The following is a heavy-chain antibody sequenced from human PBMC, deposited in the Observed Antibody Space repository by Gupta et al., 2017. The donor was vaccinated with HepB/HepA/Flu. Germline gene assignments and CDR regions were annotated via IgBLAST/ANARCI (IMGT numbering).Heavy chain of an antibody. CDR1: GFTFSDHY. CDR3: VGGRTGSVFDY. CDR2: IRNKVNGYTT. D-gene: IGHD3-10*01. Sequence: EVQLVESGGDLVQPGVSLRLSCAASGFTFSDHYMDWVRLIPGEGLGWVGRIRNKVNGYTTEYAASVKDRFTVSRDDSKNSLYLQMNTLKTDDTAVYYCVGGRTGSVFDYWGQGTLVTVSS. V-gene: IGHV3-72*01. J-gene: IGHJ4*02.